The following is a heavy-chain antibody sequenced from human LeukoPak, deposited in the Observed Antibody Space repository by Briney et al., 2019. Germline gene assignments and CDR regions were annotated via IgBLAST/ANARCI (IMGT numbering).Heavy chain of an antibody. V-gene: IGHV3-49*04. CDR2: IRSKAYGGTT. CDR1: GFTFGDYA. D-gene: IGHD3-3*01. J-gene: IGHJ6*03. CDR3: TRDNDFWSGYDYYYYYYMDV. Sequence: GGSLRLSCTASGFTFGDYAMSWVRQAPGKGLEWVGFIRSKAYGGTTEYAASVKGRFTISRDDSKSIAYLQMNSLKTEDTAVYYCTRDNDFWSGYDYYYYYYMDVWGKGTTVTVSS.